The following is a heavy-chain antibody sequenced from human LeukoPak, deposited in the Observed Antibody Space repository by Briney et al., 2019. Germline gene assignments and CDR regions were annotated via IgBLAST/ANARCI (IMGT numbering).Heavy chain of an antibody. CDR1: GGSISSYY. CDR3: ARAGITMVRGIKDYYFDY. V-gene: IGHV4-59*01. Sequence: PSETLSLTCTVSGGSISSYYWSWIRQPPGKGLEWIGYIYYSGSTNYNPSLKSRGTISVDTSKNQFSLKLSSVTAADTAVYYCARAGITMVRGIKDYYFDYWGQGTLVTVSS. D-gene: IGHD3-10*01. J-gene: IGHJ4*02. CDR2: IYYSGST.